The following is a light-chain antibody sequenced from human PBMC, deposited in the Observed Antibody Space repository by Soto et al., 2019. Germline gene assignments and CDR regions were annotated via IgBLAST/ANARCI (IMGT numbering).Light chain of an antibody. CDR2: EVS. CDR1: SSDVGSYNL. J-gene: IGLJ1*01. V-gene: IGLV2-23*02. Sequence: QSALTQPASVSGSPGQSITISCTGTSSDVGSYNLVSWYQQHPGKAPKLMIYEVSKRPSGVSNRFSGSKSDNTASLTISGLQAEDEADYYCCSYAGSYNYVFGTGTKLTVL. CDR3: CSYAGSYNYV.